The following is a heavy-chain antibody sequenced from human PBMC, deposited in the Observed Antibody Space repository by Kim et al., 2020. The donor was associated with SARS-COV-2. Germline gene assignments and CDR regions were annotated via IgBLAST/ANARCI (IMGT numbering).Heavy chain of an antibody. D-gene: IGHD3-10*01. J-gene: IGHJ4*02. V-gene: IGHV3-23*01. Sequence: GGSLRLSCAASGFPFSSFAMSWVRQAPGKGLEWVSTISASGATTYSADSVKGRLTISRDNSKNTLSLQMNSLRAEDTAVYYCAKVQVWFGDALDSWGQGTLFT. CDR1: GFPFSSFA. CDR2: ISASGATT. CDR3: AKVQVWFGDALDS.